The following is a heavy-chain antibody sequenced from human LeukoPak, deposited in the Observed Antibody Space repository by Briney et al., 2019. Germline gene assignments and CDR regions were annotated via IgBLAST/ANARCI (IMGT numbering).Heavy chain of an antibody. D-gene: IGHD3-22*01. CDR1: GFTFSSYW. J-gene: IGHJ4*02. CDR2: IKQDGSEK. V-gene: IGHV3-7*01. Sequence: GGSLRLSCAASGFTFSSYWMSWVRQAPGKGLEWVANIKQDGSEKYYVDSVKGRFTISRDNAKNSLYLQMNSLRAEDTAVYYCARARYYYDRGFFDYWGQGTLVTVSS. CDR3: ARARYYYDRGFFDY.